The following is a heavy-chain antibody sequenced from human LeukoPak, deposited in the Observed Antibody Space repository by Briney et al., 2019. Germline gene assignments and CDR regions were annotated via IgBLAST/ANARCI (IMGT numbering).Heavy chain of an antibody. CDR1: GYTFTDYP. CDR3: ARVGGNYEGLIDY. V-gene: IGHV1-18*01. J-gene: IGHJ4*02. Sequence: ASVKVSCKASGYTFTDYPIGWVRQAPGQGLGWMGWISAYNGYTNYPQSLQGRVTMTTDTSTGTAYMELRSLRFDDTAIYYCARVGGNYEGLIDYWGQGTLVTVSS. D-gene: IGHD1-26*01. CDR2: ISAYNGYT.